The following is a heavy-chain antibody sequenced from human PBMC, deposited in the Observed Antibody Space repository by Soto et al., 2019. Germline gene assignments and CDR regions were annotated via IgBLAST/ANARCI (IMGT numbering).Heavy chain of an antibody. J-gene: IGHJ3*02. CDR3: ARGDGDLPTAPDTFDI. Sequence: QVQLQQWGAGLLKPSETLSLTCAVYGGSFSGAYWSWIRQPPGKGLEWIGEINHSGSTNYNPSLKHRDTRPGGMSNNKFYLTLKSVTSPHTAVYYCARGDGDLPTAPDTFDIWGQGKLVTVSS. CDR1: GGSFSGAY. V-gene: IGHV4-34*01. CDR2: INHSGST. D-gene: IGHD2-2*01.